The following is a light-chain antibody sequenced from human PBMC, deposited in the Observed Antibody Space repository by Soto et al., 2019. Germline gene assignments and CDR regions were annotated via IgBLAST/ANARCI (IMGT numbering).Light chain of an antibody. J-gene: IGKJ2*01. CDR1: QSVSSNY. CDR2: SAS. CDR3: QQYGSSPLTYT. V-gene: IGKV3-20*01. Sequence: EIVLTQSPGTLSLSPGERATLSCRASQSVSSNYLAWYQQKPGQAPRLLLYSASSRATGIPDRFSGSGSGTDFTLTISRLEPEDFAVYYWQQYGSSPLTYTFGQGTKLEIK.